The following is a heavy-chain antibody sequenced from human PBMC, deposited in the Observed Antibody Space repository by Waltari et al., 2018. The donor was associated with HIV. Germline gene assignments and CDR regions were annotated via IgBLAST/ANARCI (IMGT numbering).Heavy chain of an antibody. J-gene: IGHJ2*01. CDR2: TSGSGVDA. CDR1: GFTFRTSS. D-gene: IGHD6-19*01. V-gene: IGHV3-23*01. Sequence: EVQILESGGGLTQSGGSLRLYCVASGFTFRTSSMSWVRQAPGKGLEWVSGTSGSGVDAYYSDSVKGRFTISRDNSKNTVYLQMTNLRDDDTAVYFCARSGVGQWLVRGWAMDLWGRGTPVTVSS. CDR3: ARSGVGQWLVRGWAMDL.